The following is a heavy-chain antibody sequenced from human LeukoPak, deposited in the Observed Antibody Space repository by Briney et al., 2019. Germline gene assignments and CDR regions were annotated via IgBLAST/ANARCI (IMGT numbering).Heavy chain of an antibody. D-gene: IGHD3-10*01. V-gene: IGHV3-30*18. CDR1: GITFSSYG. Sequence: SGRSLRLSCAASGITFSSYGMHWVRQAPGKGLEWVAVISYDGSNKYYADSVKGRFTISRDNSKNTLYLQMNSLRAEDTAVYYCAKVFFGGYSDPLFDYWGQGTLVTVSS. J-gene: IGHJ4*02. CDR2: ISYDGSNK. CDR3: AKVFFGGYSDPLFDY.